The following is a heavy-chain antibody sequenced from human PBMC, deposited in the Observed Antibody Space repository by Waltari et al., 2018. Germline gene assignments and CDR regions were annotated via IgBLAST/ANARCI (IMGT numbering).Heavy chain of an antibody. Sequence: QVQLVESGGGVVQPGGSLRLSCAASGFTFSSYGMHWVRQAPGKGLGWVECIRYDGSNKYYADSVKGRFTISRDNSKNTLYLQMNSLRAEDTAVYYCAKDPGRGVVYWGQGTLVTVSS. D-gene: IGHD3-10*01. V-gene: IGHV3-30*02. CDR1: GFTFSSYG. CDR2: IRYDGSNK. J-gene: IGHJ4*02. CDR3: AKDPGRGVVY.